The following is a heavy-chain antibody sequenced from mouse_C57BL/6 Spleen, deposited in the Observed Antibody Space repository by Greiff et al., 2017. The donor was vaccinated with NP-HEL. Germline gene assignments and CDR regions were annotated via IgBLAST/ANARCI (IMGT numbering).Heavy chain of an antibody. J-gene: IGHJ2*01. V-gene: IGHV5-6*01. D-gene: IGHD3-1*01. CDR1: GFTFSSYG. CDR2: ISSGGSYT. CDR3: ASSGGY. Sequence: EVQLVESGGDLVKPGGSLKLSCAASGFTFSSYGMSWVRQTPDKRLEWVATISSGGSYTYYPDSVKGRFTISRDNAKNTLYLQMSSLKSEDTAMYYCASSGGYWGQGTTLTVSS.